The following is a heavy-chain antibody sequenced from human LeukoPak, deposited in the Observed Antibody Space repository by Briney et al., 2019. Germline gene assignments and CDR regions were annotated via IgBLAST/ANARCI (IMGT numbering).Heavy chain of an antibody. CDR3: AELGITMIGGV. D-gene: IGHD3-10*02. Sequence: PGGSQRLSCPASGFTFSSYEMNWVRQAPGKGLEWVSYISSSGSTIYYADSVKGRFTTSRDNATNSLYLQMNSLRAEDTAVYYCAELGITMIGGVWGKGTTVTISS. CDR2: ISSSGSTI. J-gene: IGHJ6*04. CDR1: GFTFSSYE. V-gene: IGHV3-48*03.